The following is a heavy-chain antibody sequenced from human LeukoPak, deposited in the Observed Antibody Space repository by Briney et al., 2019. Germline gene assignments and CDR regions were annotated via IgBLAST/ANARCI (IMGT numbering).Heavy chain of an antibody. Sequence: GGSLSLSCAASGFTFSDYAMSWVRQAAGKGLEWVSGISDTGRRTYYTDSVQGRFTISRDESKKTVYLLMNTLRAEDTAVYFCARHDSFIHYWRQGTLVTVSS. CDR1: GFTFSDYA. CDR3: ARHDSFIHY. J-gene: IGHJ4*02. CDR2: ISDTGRRT. D-gene: IGHD3-16*02. V-gene: IGHV3-23*01.